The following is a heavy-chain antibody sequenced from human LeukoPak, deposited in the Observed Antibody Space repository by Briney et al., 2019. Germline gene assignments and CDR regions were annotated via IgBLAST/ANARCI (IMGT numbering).Heavy chain of an antibody. CDR2: IIPIFGTA. CDR1: GYTFSSYA. CDR3: ASRLYCSNTRCRNFPFAY. J-gene: IGHJ4*02. Sequence: SVKVSCKASGYTFSSYAINWVRQAPGQGLEWMGGIIPIFGTANYAQKFQDRVTITADESTSTAYMELSSLRSEDTAIYYCASRLYCSNTRCRNFPFAYWGQGTLVTVSS. D-gene: IGHD2-2*01. V-gene: IGHV1-69*13.